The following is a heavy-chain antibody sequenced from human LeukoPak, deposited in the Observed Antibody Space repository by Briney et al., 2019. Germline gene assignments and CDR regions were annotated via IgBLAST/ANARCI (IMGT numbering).Heavy chain of an antibody. D-gene: IGHD6-19*01. CDR2: ISSSGSTF. V-gene: IGHV3-48*03. CDR3: ARDGAVASKGGYYYGMDV. J-gene: IGHJ6*02. CDR1: GFSFSSYE. Sequence: GGSLRLSCAASGFSFSSYEINWVRQAPGKGLEWISYISSSGSTFYYADSVKGRFTISRDNAKNSLYLQMNSLRAEDTAAYYCARDGAVASKGGYYYGMDVWGQGTTVTVSS.